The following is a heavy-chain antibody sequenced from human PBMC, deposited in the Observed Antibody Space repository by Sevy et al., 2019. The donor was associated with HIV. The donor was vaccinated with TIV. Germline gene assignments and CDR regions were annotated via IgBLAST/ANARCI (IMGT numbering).Heavy chain of an antibody. CDR2: IYYNGHI. D-gene: IGHD1-26*01. Sequence: SETLSLTCTVSGGSITSLYWNWIRQPPGKGLEWIANIYYNGHINYNPSLKSRVTLSLDTSKNQFSLRLSSVTAADTAMYYCAGENAWGRGYSWGQGTLPTVSS. CDR1: GGSITSLY. J-gene: IGHJ4*02. CDR3: AGENAWGRGYS. V-gene: IGHV4-59*08.